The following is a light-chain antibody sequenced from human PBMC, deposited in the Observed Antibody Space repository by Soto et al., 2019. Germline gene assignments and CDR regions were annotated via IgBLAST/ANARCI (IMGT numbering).Light chain of an antibody. V-gene: IGKV3-20*01. CDR2: GAS. J-gene: IGKJ1*01. CDR3: HQYCTSPGT. CDR1: QTVTSNY. Sequence: EIVLTQSPGTLSSSPGERATLSCRASQTVTSNYLAWYQQKPGQSPRLLFFGASIRSTGLPDRFSGRGSGTDFTLTISRLEPEDFAVYYCHQYCTSPGTFGQGTRVEVK.